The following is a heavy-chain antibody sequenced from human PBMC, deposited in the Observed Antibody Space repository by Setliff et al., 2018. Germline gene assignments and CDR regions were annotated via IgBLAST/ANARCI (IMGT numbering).Heavy chain of an antibody. J-gene: IGHJ3*01. Sequence: LRLSCAASGFPFSGYWMTWVRQAPGKGLEWVAAINPAGSEKYYVNYLKGRFTISRDNAKNSLYLQMNSLRDEDTAVYHCARGWEVNHDAFDFWGQGTMVTVSS. V-gene: IGHV3-7*01. CDR2: INPAGSEK. CDR1: GFPFSGYW. CDR3: ARGWEVNHDAFDF. D-gene: IGHD1-26*01.